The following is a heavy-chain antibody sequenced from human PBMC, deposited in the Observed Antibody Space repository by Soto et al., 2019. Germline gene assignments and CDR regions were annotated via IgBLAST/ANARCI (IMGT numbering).Heavy chain of an antibody. J-gene: IGHJ4*02. CDR3: TTGRVFVVVPAARIDDY. Sequence: GGSLRLSCAASGFTFSNAWMSWVRQAPGKGLEWVGRIKSKTDGGTTDYAAPVKGRFTISRDDSKNTLYLQMNSLKTEDTAVYYCTTGRVFVVVPAARIDDYWGQGTLVTVSS. V-gene: IGHV3-15*01. CDR1: GFTFSNAW. D-gene: IGHD2-2*01. CDR2: IKSKTDGGTT.